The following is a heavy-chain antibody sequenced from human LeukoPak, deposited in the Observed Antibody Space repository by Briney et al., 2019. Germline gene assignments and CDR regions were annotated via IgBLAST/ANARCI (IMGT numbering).Heavy chain of an antibody. CDR1: GYTLTSYY. Sequence: ASVKVSCKASGYTLTSYYMHWVRQAPGQGLEWMGWISAYNGNTNYAQKLQGRVTMTTDTSTSTAYMELRSLRSDDTAVYYCARVMPDLKYCGGDCHDLDYWGQGTLVTASS. D-gene: IGHD2-21*02. CDR3: ARVMPDLKYCGGDCHDLDY. V-gene: IGHV1-18*04. CDR2: ISAYNGNT. J-gene: IGHJ4*02.